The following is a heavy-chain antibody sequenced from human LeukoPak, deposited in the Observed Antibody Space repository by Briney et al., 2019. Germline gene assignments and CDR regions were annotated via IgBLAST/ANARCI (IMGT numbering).Heavy chain of an antibody. CDR2: IHSNGYS. CDR3: AQRQGPMSGTYDYFDP. V-gene: IGHV4-4*09. CDR1: GGSISGYY. Sequence: SETLSLTCTVSGGSISGYYWTWIRQPPGQGLEWIAYIHSNGYSNYNPSLRSRVTISVDPSKNQFSLTVTPVTAADTAIYYCAQRQGPMSGTYDYFDPWGQGALVTVSS. D-gene: IGHD1-26*01. J-gene: IGHJ5*02.